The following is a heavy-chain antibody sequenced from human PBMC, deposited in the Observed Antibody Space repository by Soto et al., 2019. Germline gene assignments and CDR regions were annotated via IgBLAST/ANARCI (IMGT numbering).Heavy chain of an antibody. J-gene: IGHJ6*04. D-gene: IGHD2-15*01. V-gene: IGHV3-11*06. CDR2: ISSSSSYT. CDR1: GFTFSDYY. CDR3: ALLLELSTKDYYYCMDV. Sequence: GGSLRLSCAASGFTFSDYYMSWIRQAPGKGLEWVSYISSSSSYTNYADSVKGRFTISRDNAKNSLYLQMNSLRAEDTAVYYCALLLELSTKDYYYCMDVWGKGTTVTVSS.